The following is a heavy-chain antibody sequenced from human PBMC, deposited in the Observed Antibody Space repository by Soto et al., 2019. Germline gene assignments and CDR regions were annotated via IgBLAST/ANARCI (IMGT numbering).Heavy chain of an antibody. J-gene: IGHJ6*02. CDR1: GFTFSSYA. D-gene: IGHD3-3*01. CDR2: ISYDGSNK. CDR3: GRELRFLEWLPYNYYYYGMDV. Sequence: PGGSLRLSYAASGFTFSSYAMHWVRQAPGKGLEWVAVISYDGSNKYYADSVKGRFTISRDNSKNTLYLQMNSLRAEDTAVYYCGRELRFLEWLPYNYYYYGMDVWGQGTTVTVSS. V-gene: IGHV3-30-3*01.